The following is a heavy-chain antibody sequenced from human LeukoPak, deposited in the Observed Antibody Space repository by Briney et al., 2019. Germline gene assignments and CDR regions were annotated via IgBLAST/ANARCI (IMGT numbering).Heavy chain of an antibody. D-gene: IGHD6-19*01. J-gene: IGHJ4*02. Sequence: PSETLSLTCAVSGYSISSGYYWGWIRQPPGKGLEWIGSIYHSGSTYYNPSLKSRVTISVDTSKNQFSLKLSSVTAADTAVYYCARTRQWLEYYFDYWGQGTLVTASS. CDR2: IYHSGST. CDR1: GYSISSGYY. CDR3: ARTRQWLEYYFDY. V-gene: IGHV4-38-2*01.